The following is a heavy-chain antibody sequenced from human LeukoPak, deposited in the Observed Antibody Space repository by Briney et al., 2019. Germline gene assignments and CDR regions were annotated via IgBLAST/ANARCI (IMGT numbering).Heavy chain of an antibody. CDR1: GGSISSGGYY. CDR3: AAQGVPYYDFWSGYQNWFDP. V-gene: IGHV4-31*03. CDR2: IYYSGST. D-gene: IGHD3-3*01. J-gene: IGHJ5*02. Sequence: SQTLSLTCTVSGGSISSGGYYWSWIRQRPGKGLEWIGYIYYSGSTYYNPSLKSRVTISVNTTKNQFSLKLSSVAAADTAVYYCAAQGVPYYDFWSGYQNWFDPWGQGTLVTVSS.